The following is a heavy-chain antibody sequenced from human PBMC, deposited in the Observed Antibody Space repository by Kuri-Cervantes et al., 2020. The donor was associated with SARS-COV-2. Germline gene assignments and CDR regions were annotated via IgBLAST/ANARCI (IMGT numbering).Heavy chain of an antibody. CDR1: GYSFTSYW. J-gene: IGHJ4*02. D-gene: IGHD1-26*01. CDR3: ARSEVGATTYLDY. Sequence: KVSCKGSGYSFTSYWIGWVRQMPGKGLEWMGFIYPGDSDTRYSPSFQGQVTISADKSISTAYLQWSSLKASDTAMYYCARSEVGATTYLDYWGQGTLVTVSS. V-gene: IGHV5-51*01. CDR2: IYPGDSDT.